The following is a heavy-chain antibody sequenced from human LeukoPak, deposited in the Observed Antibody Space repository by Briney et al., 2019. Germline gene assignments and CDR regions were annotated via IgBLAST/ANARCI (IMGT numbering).Heavy chain of an antibody. Sequence: GGSLRLSCAASGFTFSSYEMNWVRQAPGKGLEWVSYISSSGSTVYYADSVKGRFTISRDNAKNSLYLQMNSLRAEDTAVYYCARQVGYSYGYGESSDWGQGTLVTVSS. D-gene: IGHD5-18*01. V-gene: IGHV3-48*03. CDR2: ISSSGSTV. CDR3: ARQVGYSYGYGESSD. CDR1: GFTFSSYE. J-gene: IGHJ4*02.